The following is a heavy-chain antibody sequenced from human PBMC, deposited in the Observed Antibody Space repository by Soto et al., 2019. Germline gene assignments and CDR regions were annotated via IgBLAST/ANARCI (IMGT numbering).Heavy chain of an antibody. Sequence: SVKVSCKASGGTFSSYAISWVRQAPGQGLEWTGGIIPIFGTANYAQKFQGRVTITADKSTSTAYMELSSLRSEDTAVYYCASDSSGYYPYYFDYWGQGTLVTVSS. D-gene: IGHD3-22*01. CDR3: ASDSSGYYPYYFDY. J-gene: IGHJ4*02. V-gene: IGHV1-69*06. CDR1: GGTFSSYA. CDR2: IIPIFGTA.